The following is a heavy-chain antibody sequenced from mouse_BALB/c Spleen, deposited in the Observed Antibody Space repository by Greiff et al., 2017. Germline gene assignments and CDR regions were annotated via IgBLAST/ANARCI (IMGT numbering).Heavy chain of an antibody. CDR2: INPSSGYT. CDR1: GYTFTSYT. J-gene: IGHJ4*01. Sequence: VKLVESGAELARPGASVKMSCKASGYTFTSYTMHWVKQRPGQGLEWIGYINPSSGYTNYNQKFKDKATLTADKSSSTAYMQLSSLTSEDSAVYYCARSGYAMDYWGQGTSVTVSS. CDR3: ARSGYAMDY. V-gene: IGHV1-4*01.